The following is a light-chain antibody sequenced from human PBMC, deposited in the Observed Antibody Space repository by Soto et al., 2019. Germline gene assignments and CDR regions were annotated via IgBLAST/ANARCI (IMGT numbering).Light chain of an antibody. V-gene: IGKV1-5*01. Sequence: DIQMTQSPSTLSASVGDRVTITCRASQSISSWLAWYQQKPGKAPKLLIYDASSLESGVPSRFSGSGSGTEFTLTISSLQHYGFATYYCQQYNSYWTFGQGTKVEIK. CDR3: QQYNSYWT. CDR2: DAS. CDR1: QSISSW. J-gene: IGKJ1*01.